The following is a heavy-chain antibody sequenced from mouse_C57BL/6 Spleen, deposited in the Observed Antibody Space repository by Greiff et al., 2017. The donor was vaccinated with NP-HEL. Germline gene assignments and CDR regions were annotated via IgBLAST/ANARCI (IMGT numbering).Heavy chain of an antibody. CDR1: GFTFSDYG. V-gene: IGHV5-17*01. CDR3: ASGIYYGNYEFAY. D-gene: IGHD2-1*01. J-gene: IGHJ3*01. Sequence: EVKLMESGGGLVKPGGSLKLSCAASGFTFSDYGMHWVRQAPEKGLEWVAYISSGCSTIYYADTVKGRFTISRDNAKNTLFLQMTRLRSEDTAMYYCASGIYYGNYEFAYWGQGTLVTVSA. CDR2: ISSGCSTI.